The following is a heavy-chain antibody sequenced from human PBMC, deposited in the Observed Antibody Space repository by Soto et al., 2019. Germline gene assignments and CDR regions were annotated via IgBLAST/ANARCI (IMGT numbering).Heavy chain of an antibody. V-gene: IGHV4-4*02. J-gene: IGHJ5*02. CDR2: IYHSGST. Sequence: QVQLQESGPGLVKPSGTLSLTCAVSGGSISSSNWWSWVRQPPGKGLEWIGEIYHSGSTNYNPSLKSRVTISVEKSKKQFSLKLGSVTAADTAVYYCARVDVLPSGWFDPWGQGTLVTVSS. CDR3: ARVDVLPSGWFDP. CDR1: GGSISSSNW. D-gene: IGHD3-10*01.